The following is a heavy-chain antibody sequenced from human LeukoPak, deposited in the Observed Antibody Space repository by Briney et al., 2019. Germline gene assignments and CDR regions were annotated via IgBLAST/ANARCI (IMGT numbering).Heavy chain of an antibody. Sequence: SETLSLTCAVYGGSFSGYYWSWIRQPPGKGLEWIGEINHSGSTNYNPSLKSRVTISVDTSKNQFSLKLSSVTAEDTAVYYCARDVEYSSSGGGDYWGQGTLVTVSS. J-gene: IGHJ4*02. CDR1: GGSFSGYY. CDR2: INHSGST. V-gene: IGHV4-34*01. CDR3: ARDVEYSSSGGGDY. D-gene: IGHD6-6*01.